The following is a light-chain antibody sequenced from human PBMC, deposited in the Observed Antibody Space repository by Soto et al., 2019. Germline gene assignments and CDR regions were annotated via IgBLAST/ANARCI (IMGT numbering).Light chain of an antibody. J-gene: IGKJ1*01. V-gene: IGKV1-27*01. CDR1: QGISNY. CDR3: QNYNSAPRT. CDR2: GAS. Sequence: DIQMTKSPSSLSASVGDRVTITCRASQGISNYLAWYQQKPGKVPELLIYGASTLQSGVPSRFSGSGSGTDFAHTISSLQPEDVATYYCQNYNSAPRTFGQGTKVEIK.